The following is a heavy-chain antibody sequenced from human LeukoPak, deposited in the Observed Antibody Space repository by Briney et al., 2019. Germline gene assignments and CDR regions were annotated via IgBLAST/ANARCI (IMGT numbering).Heavy chain of an antibody. Sequence: SETLSLTCTVSGGSISSYYWSWIRQPPGKGLEWIGYIYYSGSTNYSPSLKSRVTISVDTSKNQFSLKLSSVTAADTAVYYCARGIIVGATEWFDPWGQGTLVTVSS. V-gene: IGHV4-59*01. D-gene: IGHD1-26*01. J-gene: IGHJ5*02. CDR2: IYYSGST. CDR3: ARGIIVGATEWFDP. CDR1: GGSISSYY.